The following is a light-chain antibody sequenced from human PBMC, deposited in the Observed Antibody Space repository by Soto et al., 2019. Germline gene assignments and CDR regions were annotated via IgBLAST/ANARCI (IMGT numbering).Light chain of an antibody. CDR2: DAS. CDR1: QDISNY. CDR3: QQYDNLPT. J-gene: IGKJ1*01. Sequence: DIQMTQSPSSLSASVGDRVTITCQASQDISNYLNWYQQKPGKAPKLLIYDASNLETGVPSRFSGSGSGTDFTFTISSLQPEDIPTYYCQQYDNLPTFGQGTKVEIK. V-gene: IGKV1-33*01.